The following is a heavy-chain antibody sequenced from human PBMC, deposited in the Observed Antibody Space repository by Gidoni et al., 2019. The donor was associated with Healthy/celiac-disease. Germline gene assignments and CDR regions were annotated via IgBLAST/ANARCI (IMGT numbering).Heavy chain of an antibody. CDR3: ARSHYYDSSGYYYVY. V-gene: IGHV4-61*02. CDR2: IYTSGST. J-gene: IGHJ4*02. CDR1: GGSISRGSYY. Sequence: VQLQPSGPGLVKPSQTLSLPCTVPGGSISRGSYYWSWIRQPAGKGLGWIGRIYTSGSTNYNPSLKSRVTISVDTSKNQFSLKLSSVTAADTAVYYCARSHYYDSSGYYYVYWGQGTLVTVSS. D-gene: IGHD3-22*01.